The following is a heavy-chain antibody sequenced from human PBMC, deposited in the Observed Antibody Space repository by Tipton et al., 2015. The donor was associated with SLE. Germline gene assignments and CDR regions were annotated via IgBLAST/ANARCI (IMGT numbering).Heavy chain of an antibody. J-gene: IGHJ4*02. CDR2: IYASGAT. D-gene: IGHD3-22*01. CDR1: GASINSGTYY. CDR3: ARGGTYHDSSGNIDY. Sequence: TLSLTCTVSGASINSGTYYWNWIRHPAGKGLEWIGRIYASGATNYSPSFESRVTISFDMSKNQVSLKLSSVTAADTAVYYCARGGTYHDSSGNIDYWGQGTLVTASS. V-gene: IGHV4-61*02.